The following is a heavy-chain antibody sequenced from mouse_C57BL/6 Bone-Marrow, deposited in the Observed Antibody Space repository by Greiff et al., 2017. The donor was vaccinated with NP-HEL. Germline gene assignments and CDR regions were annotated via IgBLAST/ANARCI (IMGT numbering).Heavy chain of an antibody. V-gene: IGHV1-80*01. CDR1: GYAFSSYW. CDR3: ARGDYGSSRFGYARDY. J-gene: IGHJ4*01. Sequence: VQLQQSGAELVKPGASVKISCKASGYAFSSYWMNWVKERPGKGLEWIGQIYPGDGDTKYNGKFKGKATLTADKSSSTAYMQVSSLTSEDSAVYFCARGDYGSSRFGYARDYWGQETSVTVSS. D-gene: IGHD1-1*01. CDR2: IYPGDGDT.